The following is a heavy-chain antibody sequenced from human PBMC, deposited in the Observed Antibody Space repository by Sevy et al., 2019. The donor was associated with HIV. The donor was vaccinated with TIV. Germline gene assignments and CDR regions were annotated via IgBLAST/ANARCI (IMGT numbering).Heavy chain of an antibody. V-gene: IGHV4-59*11. D-gene: IGHD3-10*01. CDR2: IYYSGST. CDR1: GGSISSHY. Sequence: SETLSLTCTVSGGSISSHYWSWIRQPPGKGLEWIGYIYYSGSTNYNPSLKSRVTISVDTSKNHFSLKLSSVTAADTAVYYCAGGVSLGGVDYWGQGTLVTVSS. J-gene: IGHJ4*02. CDR3: AGGVSLGGVDY.